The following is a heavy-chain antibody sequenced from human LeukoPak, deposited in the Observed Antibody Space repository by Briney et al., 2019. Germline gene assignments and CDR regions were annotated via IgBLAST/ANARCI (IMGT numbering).Heavy chain of an antibody. CDR3: ASGLEIVPAAISWFDP. V-gene: IGHV1-69*04. CDR2: IIPILGVA. J-gene: IGHJ5*02. Sequence: SVEVSCKASGGTLSSYAISWGRQAPGQRGEWMGRIIPILGVANYAQKFQGRVTITADKSTSTAYMELNSLRSEDTAVYYCASGLEIVPAAISWFDPWGQGTLVTVSS. CDR1: GGTLSSYA. D-gene: IGHD2-2*02.